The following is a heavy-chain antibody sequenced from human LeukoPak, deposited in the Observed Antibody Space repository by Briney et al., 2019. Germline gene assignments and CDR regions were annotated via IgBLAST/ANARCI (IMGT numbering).Heavy chain of an antibody. CDR1: GGSFSGYY. Sequence: SETLSLTCAVYGGSFSGYYWSWIRQPPGKGLEWIGEINHSGSTNYNPSLKSRVTISVDTSKNQFSLKLSSVTAADTAVYYCARLKLDSSGLIVDYWGQGTLVTVSS. CDR3: ARLKLDSSGLIVDY. D-gene: IGHD3-22*01. V-gene: IGHV4-34*01. CDR2: INHSGST. J-gene: IGHJ4*02.